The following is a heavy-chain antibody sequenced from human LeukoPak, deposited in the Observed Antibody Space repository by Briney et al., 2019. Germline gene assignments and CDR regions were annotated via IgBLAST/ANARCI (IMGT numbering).Heavy chain of an antibody. Sequence: KSSETLSLTCTVSGGSISSYYWSWIRQPAGKGLEWIGRIYSSGSTNYNPSLKSRVTMSVDTSKNQFSLKLTSVTAADTAIYYCAREDPQTTVPEGLDVWGQGTTVTVSS. D-gene: IGHD4-17*01. J-gene: IGHJ6*02. CDR3: AREDPQTTVPEGLDV. CDR2: IYSSGST. V-gene: IGHV4-4*07. CDR1: GGSISSYY.